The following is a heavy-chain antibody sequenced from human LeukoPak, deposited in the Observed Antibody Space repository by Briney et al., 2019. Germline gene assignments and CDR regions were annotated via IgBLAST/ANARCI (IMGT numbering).Heavy chain of an antibody. D-gene: IGHD6-6*01. V-gene: IGHV4-34*01. Sequence: KSSETLSLTCAVYGGSFSGYYWGWIRQPPGKGLEWIQAFNHNGNTNYNPSLKGRVTKSVDSSKNQFALKLSSVAAADTAVYRCARRGAGSIAGRARGYDPSGQGTLVTVSS. CDR1: GGSFSGYY. CDR2: FNHNGNT. CDR3: ARRGAGSIAGRARGYDP. J-gene: IGHJ5*02.